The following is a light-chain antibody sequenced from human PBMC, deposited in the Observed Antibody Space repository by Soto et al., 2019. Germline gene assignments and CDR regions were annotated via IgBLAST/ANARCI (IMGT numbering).Light chain of an antibody. Sequence: EIVLTQSPGTLSLSPGERATLSCRASQSVSSTHLAWYQHKLGQAPRILIYGASSKASGIPDRFSDSGSGTDFTLTISRLEPEDFAVYYCQQYGSSPRSFGQGTKVEVK. CDR3: QQYGSSPRS. CDR2: GAS. V-gene: IGKV3-20*01. CDR1: QSVSSTH. J-gene: IGKJ1*01.